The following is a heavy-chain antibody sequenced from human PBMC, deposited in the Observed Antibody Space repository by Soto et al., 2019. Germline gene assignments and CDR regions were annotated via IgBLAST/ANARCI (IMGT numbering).Heavy chain of an antibody. CDR3: AREGRHNYYDGMDV. CDR2: TNPNSGGT. Sequence: GASVKVSCKASGYIFTGYHMHWVRQAPGQGLEWMGWTNPNSGGTKYAQKFQGRVTMTGDTSISTAYMEQSSLRSDDTAVYYCAREGRHNYYDGMDVWGPGTTVAVS. J-gene: IGHJ6*02. D-gene: IGHD3-16*01. V-gene: IGHV1-2*02. CDR1: GYIFTGYH.